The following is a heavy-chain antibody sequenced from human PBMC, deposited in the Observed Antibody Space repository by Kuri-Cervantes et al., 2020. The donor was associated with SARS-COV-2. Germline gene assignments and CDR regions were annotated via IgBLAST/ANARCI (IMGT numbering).Heavy chain of an antibody. Sequence: ESLKISCAVYGGSFSGYYWSLIRQPPGKGLEWIGEINHSGSTNYNPSLKSRVTISVDTSKNQFSLKLSSVTAADTAVYYCARTTKSAEYFQHWGQGTLVTVSS. CDR1: GGSFSGYY. V-gene: IGHV4-34*01. D-gene: IGHD1-14*01. CDR3: ARTTKSAEYFQH. CDR2: INHSGST. J-gene: IGHJ1*01.